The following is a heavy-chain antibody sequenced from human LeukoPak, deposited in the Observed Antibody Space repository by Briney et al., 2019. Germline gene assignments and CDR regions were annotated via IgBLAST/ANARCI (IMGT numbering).Heavy chain of an antibody. J-gene: IGHJ6*02. CDR1: GFTFSSYG. CDR2: ISYDGSNK. CDR3: AKDIVVVPAATYGMDV. D-gene: IGHD2-2*01. V-gene: IGHV3-30*18. Sequence: PGRSLRLSCAASGFTFSSYGMHWVRQAPGKGLEWVAVISYDGSNKYYADSVKGRFTISRDNTKNTLYLQMNSLRAKNTVVYYCAKDIVVVPAATYGMDVWGQGTTVTVSS.